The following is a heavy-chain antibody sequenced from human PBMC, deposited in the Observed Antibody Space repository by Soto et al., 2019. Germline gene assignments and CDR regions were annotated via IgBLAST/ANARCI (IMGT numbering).Heavy chain of an antibody. CDR2: IIPVFGLV. J-gene: IGHJ6*02. Sequence: QVHLLLQSGAEVKKPGSSVKVSCKASGGTPSNSAISWVRQAPGQGLEWMGGIIPVFGLVKYAQNFQGRVTITADESTNTASLELSSLRPEDTAVYYCAGGRIVVVGSSAYYGMDVWGQGTTVTVSS. CDR1: GGTPSNSA. D-gene: IGHD3-22*01. CDR3: AGGRIVVVGSSAYYGMDV. V-gene: IGHV1-69*01.